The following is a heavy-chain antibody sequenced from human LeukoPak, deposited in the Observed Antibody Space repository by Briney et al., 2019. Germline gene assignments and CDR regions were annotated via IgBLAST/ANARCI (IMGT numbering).Heavy chain of an antibody. CDR2: MNPNSGNT. J-gene: IGHJ2*01. V-gene: IGHV1-8*01. CDR3: ARGRSSSGWYPLGWFDL. CDR1: GYTFTSYD. Sequence: ASVKVSCKASGYTFTSYDINWVRQATGQGLEWMGWMNPNSGNTGYAQKFQGRVTMTRNTSISTAYMELSSLRSEDTAVYYCARGRSSSGWYPLGWFDLWGRGTLVTVSS. D-gene: IGHD6-19*01.